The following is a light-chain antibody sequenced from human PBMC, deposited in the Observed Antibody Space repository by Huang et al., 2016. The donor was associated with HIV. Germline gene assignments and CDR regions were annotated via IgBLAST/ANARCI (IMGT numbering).Light chain of an antibody. CDR1: QSFSRN. CDR3: QQYNNWPYT. J-gene: IGKJ2*01. V-gene: IGKV3-15*01. Sequence: EIVMTQSPATLSVSPGDGATLSCRASQSFSRNLAWYQQKPGQPPRLLIYCASTRATGVPARFSGSGSGTEFTLTISSLQSEDFALYYCQQYNNWPYTFGQGTKLEIK. CDR2: CAS.